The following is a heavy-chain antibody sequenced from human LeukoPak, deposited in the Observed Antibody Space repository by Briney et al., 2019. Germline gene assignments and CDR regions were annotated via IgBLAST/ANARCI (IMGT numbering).Heavy chain of an antibody. J-gene: IGHJ4*02. Sequence: VSVKVSCKASGYTFTSYAMHWVRQAPGQRLEWMGWINAGNGNTKYSQKFQGRVAITRDTSASTAYMELSSLRSEDTAVYYCARELLWFGELFWDRYYFDYWGQGTLVTVSS. CDR1: GYTFTSYA. CDR2: INAGNGNT. V-gene: IGHV1-3*01. D-gene: IGHD3-10*01. CDR3: ARELLWFGELFWDRYYFDY.